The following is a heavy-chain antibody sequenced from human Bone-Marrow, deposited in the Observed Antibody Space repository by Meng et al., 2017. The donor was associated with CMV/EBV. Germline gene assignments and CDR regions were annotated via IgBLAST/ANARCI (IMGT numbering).Heavy chain of an antibody. V-gene: IGHV4-4*02. D-gene: IGHD7-27*01. Sequence: SGTLFLTCAVSSGSISNDKWLNWVRQPPGKELEWVGVISPSESTDYNPSLKSRVTISVDKSRKQFSLKLNSVTAADTAVYYCMTGDLWGQGTLVTVSS. CDR1: SGSISNDKW. J-gene: IGHJ4*02. CDR2: ISPSEST. CDR3: MTGDL.